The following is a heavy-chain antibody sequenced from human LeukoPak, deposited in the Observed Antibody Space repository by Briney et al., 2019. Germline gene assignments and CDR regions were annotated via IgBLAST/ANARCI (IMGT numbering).Heavy chain of an antibody. CDR3: AGRGLNRQNFDY. J-gene: IGHJ4*02. CDR1: VDSINNNY. V-gene: IGHV4-59*08. Sequence: SETLSLTCTVSVDSINNNYWSWIRQPPGKELECIGYIHYSGSTNYNPSLKSRVTISIDTSKNQFSLKLNSVTAAATAVYYFAGRGLNRQNFDYWGQGTLVTVSS. CDR2: IHYSGST. D-gene: IGHD3-16*01.